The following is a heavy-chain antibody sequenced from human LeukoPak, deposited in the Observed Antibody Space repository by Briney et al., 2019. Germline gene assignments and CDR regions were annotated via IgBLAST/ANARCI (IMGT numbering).Heavy chain of an antibody. CDR1: GFNFNYYA. D-gene: IGHD4-23*01. V-gene: IGHV3-23*01. Sequence: PGGSLRLSCEGSGFNFNYYAMSWVRQAPGKRLEWVSTIGGRGYGPSYADSVRGRFSISGDNPNRMVYRQMHSLRVEDTAVYYCSRINYGGNSGYHFDSWGQGTLVTVSS. CDR2: IGGRGYGP. J-gene: IGHJ4*02. CDR3: SRINYGGNSGYHFDS.